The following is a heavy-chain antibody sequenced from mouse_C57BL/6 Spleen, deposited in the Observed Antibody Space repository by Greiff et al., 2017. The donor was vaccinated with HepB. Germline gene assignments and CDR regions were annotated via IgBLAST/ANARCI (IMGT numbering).Heavy chain of an antibody. CDR3: TTSYDYDRGGYFDY. CDR1: GFNIKDDY. V-gene: IGHV14-4*01. CDR2: IDPENGDT. D-gene: IGHD2-4*01. J-gene: IGHJ2*01. Sequence: EVQVVESGAELVRPGASVKLSCTASGFNIKDDYMHWVKQRPEQGLEWIGWIDPENGDTEYASKFQGKATITADTSSNTAYLQLSSLTSEDTAVYYCTTSYDYDRGGYFDYWGQGTTLTVSS.